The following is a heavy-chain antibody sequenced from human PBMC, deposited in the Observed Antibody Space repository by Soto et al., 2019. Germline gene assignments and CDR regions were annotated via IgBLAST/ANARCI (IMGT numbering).Heavy chain of an antibody. CDR1: GFTFTSSA. J-gene: IGHJ6*02. CDR2: IVVGSGNT. Sequence: VKVSCKASGFTFTSSAVQWVRQARGQRLEWIGWIVVGSGNTNYAQKFQERVTITRDMSTSTAYMELSSLRSEDTAVYYCAAAPHYYDILTGYYSSYYGMDVWGQGTTVTVSS. V-gene: IGHV1-58*01. CDR3: AAAPHYYDILTGYYSSYYGMDV. D-gene: IGHD3-9*01.